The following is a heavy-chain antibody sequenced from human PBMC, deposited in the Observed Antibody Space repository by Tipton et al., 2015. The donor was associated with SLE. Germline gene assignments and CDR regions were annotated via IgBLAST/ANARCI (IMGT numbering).Heavy chain of an antibody. CDR3: ARHRNPYDTSGYCDVVSK. D-gene: IGHD3-22*01. J-gene: IGHJ4*02. Sequence: TLSLTCAVSGYSLSSGSYWSWIRQPPGKGLEWIGGINHSGNTYYNPSLKSRVTISVDTSKNQFSLKVNSVTAADTAVYYCARHRNPYDTSGYCDVVSKWGQGTLVTVAS. CDR2: INHSGNT. V-gene: IGHV4-38-2*01. CDR1: GYSLSSGSY.